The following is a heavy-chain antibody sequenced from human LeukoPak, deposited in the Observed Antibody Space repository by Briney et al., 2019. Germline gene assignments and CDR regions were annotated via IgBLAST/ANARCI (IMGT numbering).Heavy chain of an antibody. CDR1: GGSISSSSYY. CDR2: IYYSGST. J-gene: IGHJ6*02. V-gene: IGHV4-61*05. CDR3: ASSADYYYYGMDV. Sequence: SETLSLTCTVSGGSISSSSYYWGWIRQPPGKGLEWIGYIYYSGSTNYNPSLKSRVTISVDTSKNQFSLKLSSVTAADTAVYYCASSADYYYYGMDVWGQGTTVTVSS.